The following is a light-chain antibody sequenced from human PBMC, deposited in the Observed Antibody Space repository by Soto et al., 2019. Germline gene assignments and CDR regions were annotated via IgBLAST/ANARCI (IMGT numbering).Light chain of an antibody. V-gene: IGLV4-69*01. CDR2: LNSDGSH. Sequence: QPVLTQSPSASASLGASVKLTCTLSSGHSSYAIAWHQQQPEKGPRYLMKLNSDGSHSKGDGITDRFSGSSAGAERYLTTSSLQSEDEADYYCQTWGTGTWVFGGGTKLTVL. CDR1: SGHSSYA. CDR3: QTWGTGTWV. J-gene: IGLJ3*02.